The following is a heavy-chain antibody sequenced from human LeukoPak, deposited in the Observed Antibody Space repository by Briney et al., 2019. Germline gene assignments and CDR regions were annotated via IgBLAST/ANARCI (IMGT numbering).Heavy chain of an antibody. CDR3: AKLQRNYDILTGYPDYYYMDV. J-gene: IGHJ6*03. CDR1: GFTFSSYA. V-gene: IGHV3-23*01. Sequence: GGSLRLSCAASGFTFSSYAMSWVRQAPGKGLEWVSAISGSGGSTYYADSVKGRFTISRDNSKNTLYLQMNSLRAEDTAVYYCAKLQRNYDILTGYPDYYYMDVWGKGTTVTVSS. D-gene: IGHD3-9*01. CDR2: ISGSGGST.